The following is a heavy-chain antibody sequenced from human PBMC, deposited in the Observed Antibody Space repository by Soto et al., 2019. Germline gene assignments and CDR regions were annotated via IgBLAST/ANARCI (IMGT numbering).Heavy chain of an antibody. D-gene: IGHD1-7*01. CDR1: GGSVSSGTYY. J-gene: IGHJ6*02. Sequence: QVQLQESGPGLVKPSETLSLTCTVSGGSVSSGTYYWSWIRQSPEKGRVWIGYIYYSGSTNYNPSLKSRVTISLDPYKNQFSLKLNSVTAADTAVYYCARVNWNYAALSYYYGVDVWGQGTTVTVSS. CDR2: IYYSGST. CDR3: ARVNWNYAALSYYYGVDV. V-gene: IGHV4-61*01.